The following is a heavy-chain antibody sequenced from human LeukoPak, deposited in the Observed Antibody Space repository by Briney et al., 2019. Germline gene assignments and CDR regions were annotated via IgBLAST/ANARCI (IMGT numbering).Heavy chain of an antibody. D-gene: IGHD2-21*01. CDR2: IDEGGTNA. CDR3: IRDEALWRLDY. J-gene: IGHJ4*02. CDR1: GFTFSNHW. V-gene: IGHV3-74*03. Sequence: SGGSLTLSCAASGFTFSNHWMHWVRQVPGKGLVWVSRIDEGGTNAMYADSVKGRFSISKDNAKNTVNLQMNSLRAEDTGVYYCIRDEALWRLDYWGQGTLVTVSS.